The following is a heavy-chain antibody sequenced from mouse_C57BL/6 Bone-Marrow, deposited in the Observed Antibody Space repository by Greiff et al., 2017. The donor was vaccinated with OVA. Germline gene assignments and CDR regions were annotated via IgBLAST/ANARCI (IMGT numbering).Heavy chain of an antibody. D-gene: IGHD1-1*01. Sequence: DVKLVVSGGGLVKPGGSLKLSCAASGFTFSSYAMSWVRQTPEKRLEWVATISDGGSYTYYPDNVKGRSTISRDNAKNNLYLQMSHLKYEDTAMYYCARDESYGSSLYYFDDWGQGTTLTVSS. CDR2: ISDGGSYT. V-gene: IGHV5-4*01. J-gene: IGHJ2*01. CDR1: GFTFSSYA. CDR3: ARDESYGSSLYYFDD.